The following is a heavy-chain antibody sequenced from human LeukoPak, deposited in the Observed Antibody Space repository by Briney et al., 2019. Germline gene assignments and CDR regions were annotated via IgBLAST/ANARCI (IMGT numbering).Heavy chain of an antibody. V-gene: IGHV4-34*01. CDR1: GGSFSGYY. CDR2: INHSGST. CDR3: ARGRSGITVAGTRGRYFDY. D-gene: IGHD6-19*01. J-gene: IGHJ4*02. Sequence: SETLSLTCAVYGGSFSGYYWSWIRQPPGKGLEWIGEINHSGSTNNNPSLKSRVTISVDTSKNQFSLKLSSVTAADTAVYYCARGRSGITVAGTRGRYFDYWGQGTLVTVSS.